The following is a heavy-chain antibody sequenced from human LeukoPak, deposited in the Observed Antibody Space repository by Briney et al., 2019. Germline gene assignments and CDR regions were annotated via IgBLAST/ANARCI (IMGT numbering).Heavy chain of an antibody. D-gene: IGHD6-6*01. Sequence: ESGPTLVNPTQTLTLTCTFSGFSLSTSGLGVGWIRQPPGKALEWLAFIYWDDDKRYSPSPKSRLTITKDTSKNQVVLTMTNMDPVDTATYYCARHTEKHVLDYWGQGTLVTVSS. V-gene: IGHV2-5*02. CDR3: ARHTEKHVLDY. CDR2: IYWDDDK. CDR1: GFSLSTSGLG. J-gene: IGHJ4*02.